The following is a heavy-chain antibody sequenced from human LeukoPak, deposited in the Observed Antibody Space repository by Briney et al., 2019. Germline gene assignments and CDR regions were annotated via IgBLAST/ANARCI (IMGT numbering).Heavy chain of an antibody. D-gene: IGHD2-15*01. CDR1: GFTFSSYG. CDR3: ARAVGYCSGGSCYLGP. CDR2: ISSSSSYI. Sequence: GGSLRLPCAASGFTFSSYGMNWVRQAPGKGLEWVSSISSSSSYIYYADSVKGRFTISRDNAKNSLYLQMNSLRAEDTAVYYCARAVGYCSGGSCYLGPWGQGTLVTVSS. V-gene: IGHV3-21*01. J-gene: IGHJ5*02.